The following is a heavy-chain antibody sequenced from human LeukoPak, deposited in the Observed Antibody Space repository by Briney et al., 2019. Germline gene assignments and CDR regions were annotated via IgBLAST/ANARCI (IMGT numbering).Heavy chain of an antibody. CDR1: GDSISSYY. CDR3: ARGRGSYFDY. V-gene: IGHV4-59*12. CDR2: IHYSGST. J-gene: IGHJ4*02. D-gene: IGHD3-16*01. Sequence: SETLSLTCTVSGDSISSYYWLWIRQPPGKRLEWIGYIHYSGSTNYNPSLRSRLVISVDTSKNQFSLRLSSVTAADTAVYYCARGRGSYFDYWGQGTLVTVSS.